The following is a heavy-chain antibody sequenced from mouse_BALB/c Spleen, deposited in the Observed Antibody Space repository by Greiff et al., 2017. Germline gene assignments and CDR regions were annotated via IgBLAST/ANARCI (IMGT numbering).Heavy chain of an antibody. CDR3: TRWEAYYSHFDY. CDR2: IYPGNSDT. V-gene: IGHV1-5*01. D-gene: IGHD1-1*02. Sequence: EVQLQQSGTVLARPGASVKMSCKASGYSFTSYWMHWVKQRPGQGLEWIGAIYPGNSDTSYNQKFKGKAKLTAVTSASTAYMELSSLTNEDSAVYYCTRWEAYYSHFDYWGQGTTLTVSS. J-gene: IGHJ2*01. CDR1: GYSFTSYW.